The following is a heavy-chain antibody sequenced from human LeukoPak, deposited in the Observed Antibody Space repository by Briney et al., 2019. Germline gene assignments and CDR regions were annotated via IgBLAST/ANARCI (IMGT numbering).Heavy chain of an antibody. CDR3: AKSPVGFTFGQNPYYYFFKY. D-gene: IGHD2/OR15-2a*01. J-gene: IGHJ4*02. CDR1: GFTFSNYA. CDR2: ISGNGDYT. V-gene: IGHV3-23*01. Sequence: GGSLRLSCAASGFTFSNYAMSWVRQAPGKGLQWVSTISGNGDYTYYADSVEGRFTISRDTSKNTLHLQMSSLGAEDTAVYYCAKSPVGFTFGQNPYYYFFKYWGQGTLVTVSS.